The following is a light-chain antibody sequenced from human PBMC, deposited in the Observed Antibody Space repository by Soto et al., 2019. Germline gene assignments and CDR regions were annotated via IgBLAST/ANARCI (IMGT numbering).Light chain of an antibody. CDR2: KAS. J-gene: IGKJ1*01. CDR1: QTISSW. Sequence: DIQMTQSPSTLSGSVGDRVTITCRASQTISSWLAWYQQKPGKAPKLLIYKASTLKSGVPSRFSGSGSGTEVTLTISSLQPDDFATYYCQHYNSYSEACGQGTKEELK. V-gene: IGKV1-5*03. CDR3: QHYNSYSEA.